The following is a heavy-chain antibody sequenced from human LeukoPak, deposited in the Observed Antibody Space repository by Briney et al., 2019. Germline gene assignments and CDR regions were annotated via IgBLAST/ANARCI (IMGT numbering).Heavy chain of an antibody. V-gene: IGHV3-74*01. J-gene: IGHJ4*02. D-gene: IGHD3-22*01. CDR2: INTGGRTT. Sequence: PGGSLRLSCAASGFTFNTYWMHWVRQAPGEGLVWVSRINTGGRTTSYADSVKGRFTISRDNAKNMLYLQMNSLRAEDTAMYYCARIEDRGAAFDSWGQGTLVTVSS. CDR1: GFTFNTYW. CDR3: ARIEDRGAAFDS.